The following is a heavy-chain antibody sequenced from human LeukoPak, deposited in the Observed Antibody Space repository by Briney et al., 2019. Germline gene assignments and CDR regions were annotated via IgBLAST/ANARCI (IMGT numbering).Heavy chain of an antibody. CDR2: INHSGST. Sequence: PSETLSLTCAVYGRSFSGYYWSWIRQPPGKGLEWIGEINHSGSTNYNPSLKSRVTISVDTSKNQFSLKLSSVTAADTAVYYCARVRRGFDPWGQGTLVTVSS. J-gene: IGHJ5*02. CDR1: GRSFSGYY. CDR3: ARVRRGFDP. V-gene: IGHV4-34*01.